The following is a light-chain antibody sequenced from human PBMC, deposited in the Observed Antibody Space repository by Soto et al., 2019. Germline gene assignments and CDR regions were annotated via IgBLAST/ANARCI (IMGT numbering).Light chain of an antibody. CDR2: KAY. CDR1: QTISSW. Sequence: DIQITQSPSTLSGSVGDRVTITCRASQTISSWLAWYQQKPGKAPKLLIYKAYTLTSGVPSRFSGSGSGTECTLTISSLQPDDVATDYCPHYNSYSEAFGQGTKVDIK. CDR3: PHYNSYSEA. V-gene: IGKV1-5*03. J-gene: IGKJ1*01.